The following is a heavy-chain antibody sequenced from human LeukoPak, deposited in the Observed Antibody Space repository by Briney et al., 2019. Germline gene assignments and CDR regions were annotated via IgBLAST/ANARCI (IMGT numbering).Heavy chain of an antibody. J-gene: IGHJ5*02. V-gene: IGHV4-4*07. CDR3: ARGYSGNYLRFDP. CDR1: GGSFSSSY. CDR2: IYTSGST. D-gene: IGHD1-26*01. Sequence: SETLSLACTVSGGSFSSSYWSWIRQPAGKGLEWIGRIYTSGSTNFNPSLKSRVTISIDKSKNQISLKLNSVTAADTAVYYCARGYSGNYLRFDPWGQGTLVTVSS.